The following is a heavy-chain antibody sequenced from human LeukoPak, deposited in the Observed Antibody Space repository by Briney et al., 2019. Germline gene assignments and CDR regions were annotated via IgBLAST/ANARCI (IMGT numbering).Heavy chain of an antibody. CDR2: IYYSGST. V-gene: IGHV4-39*01. D-gene: IGHD3-10*01. J-gene: IGHJ4*02. CDR1: GGSISSYY. CDR3: ARAKGSGSYK. Sequence: PSETLSLTCSVSGGSISSYYWGWIRQPPGKGLEWIGSIYYSGSTYYNPSLKSRVTISVDTSKNQFSLKLSSVTAADTAVYYCARAKGSGSYKWGQGTLVTVSS.